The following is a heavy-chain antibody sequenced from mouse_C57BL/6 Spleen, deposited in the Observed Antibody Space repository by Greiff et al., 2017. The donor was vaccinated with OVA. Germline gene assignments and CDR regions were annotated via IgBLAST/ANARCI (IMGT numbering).Heavy chain of an antibody. D-gene: IGHD1-1*01. J-gene: IGHJ4*01. CDR2: INPNYGTT. V-gene: IGHV1-39*01. CDR1: GYSFTDYN. CDR3: ARAITTVVARDYARDY. Sequence: VQLKESGPELVKPGASVKISCKASGYSFTDYNMNWVKQSNGKSLEWIGVINPNYGTTSYNQKFKGKATLTVDQSSSTAYMQLNCLTSEDSAVYYGARAITTVVARDYARDYWGQGTSVTVSS.